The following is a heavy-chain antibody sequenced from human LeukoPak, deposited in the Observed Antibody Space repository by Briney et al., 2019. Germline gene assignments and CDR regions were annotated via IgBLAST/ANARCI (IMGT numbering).Heavy chain of an antibody. V-gene: IGHV1-46*01. Sequence: ASVKVSCKTSGYTFTTYGISWVRQAPGQGLEWMGIINPSGGSTSYAQKFQGRVTMTRDTSTSTVYMELSSLRSEDTAVYYCASPSTSLREYGDAYDYWGQGTLVTVSS. D-gene: IGHD4-17*01. CDR1: GYTFTTYG. J-gene: IGHJ4*02. CDR2: INPSGGST. CDR3: ASPSTSLREYGDAYDY.